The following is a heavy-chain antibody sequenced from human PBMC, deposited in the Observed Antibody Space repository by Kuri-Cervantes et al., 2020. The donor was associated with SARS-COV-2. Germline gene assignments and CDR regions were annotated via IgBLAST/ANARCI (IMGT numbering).Heavy chain of an antibody. CDR2: IYYSGST. CDR3: ARGGGGNSGSFVDY. Sequence: SETLSLTCTVSGGSISSSSYYWGWIRQPPGKGLEWIGSIYYSGSTYYNPSLKSRVTISVDTSKNQFSLKLSSVTAADTAVYYCARGGGGNSGSFVDYWGQGTLVTVSS. CDR1: GGSISSSSYY. J-gene: IGHJ4*02. D-gene: IGHD4-23*01. V-gene: IGHV4-39*01.